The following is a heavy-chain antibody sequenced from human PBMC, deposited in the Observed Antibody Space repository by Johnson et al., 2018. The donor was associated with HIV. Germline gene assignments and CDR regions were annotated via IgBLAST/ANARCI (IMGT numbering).Heavy chain of an antibody. Sequence: VQLVESGGGLVKPGGSLRLSCAASGFTFSNAWMSWVRQAPGKGLEWVGRIKSKTDGGTTDYAAPVKGRFTISRDNSKSTLILQMNGLKDEDTAIYYCARELRGPDAFHIWGRGTLITVSS. CDR1: GFTFSNAW. CDR2: IKSKTDGGTT. CDR3: ARELRGPDAFHI. V-gene: IGHV3-15*01. J-gene: IGHJ3*02.